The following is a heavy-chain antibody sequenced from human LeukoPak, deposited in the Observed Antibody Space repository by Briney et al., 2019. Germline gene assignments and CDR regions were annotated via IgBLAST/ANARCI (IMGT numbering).Heavy chain of an antibody. CDR3: AREGPRGARRRFDY. Sequence: SETLSLTCTVSGGSISSSSYYWGWIRQPPGKGLEWIGSIYYSGSTYYNPSLKSRVTISVDTSKNQFSLTLSPVTAADTAIYYCAREGPRGARRRFDYWGQGTLVTVSS. J-gene: IGHJ4*02. V-gene: IGHV4-39*02. CDR2: IYYSGST. D-gene: IGHD1-26*01. CDR1: GGSISSSSYY.